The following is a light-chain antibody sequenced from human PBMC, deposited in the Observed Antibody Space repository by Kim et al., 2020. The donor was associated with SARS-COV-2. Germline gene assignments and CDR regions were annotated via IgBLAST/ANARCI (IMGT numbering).Light chain of an antibody. Sequence: SYELTQPPSVSVSPGQTASITCPGDKLGDKYACWYQQKPGQSPVLVIYQDSKRPSGIPERFSGSNSGNTATLTISGTQAMDEADYYCQAWDSSTYVVLGG. J-gene: IGLJ2*01. CDR2: QDS. CDR3: QAWDSSTYVV. V-gene: IGLV3-1*01. CDR1: KLGDKY.